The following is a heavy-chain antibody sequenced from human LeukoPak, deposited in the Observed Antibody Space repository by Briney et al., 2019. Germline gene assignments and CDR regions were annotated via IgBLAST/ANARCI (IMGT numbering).Heavy chain of an antibody. J-gene: IGHJ4*02. D-gene: IGHD6-6*01. CDR1: GGTFSSYA. V-gene: IGHV1-69*13. Sequence: GASVKVPCKASGGTFSSYAFSWVRQAPGQGLEWMGGIIPIFGTANYAQKFQGRVTITADESTSTAYMELSSLRSEDTAVYYCAAQDDSSSIGYFDYWGQGTLVTVSS. CDR3: AAQDDSSSIGYFDY. CDR2: IIPIFGTA.